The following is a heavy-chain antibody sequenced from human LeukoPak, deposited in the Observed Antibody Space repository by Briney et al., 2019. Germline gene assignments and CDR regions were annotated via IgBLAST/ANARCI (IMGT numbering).Heavy chain of an antibody. V-gene: IGHV3-23*01. CDR2: IGADGTPT. D-gene: IGHD6-13*01. J-gene: IGHJ4*02. Sequence: GGSLRLSCAASGFIFSACGMSWVRQAPGQGLEWVSAIGADGTPTYYADSVKGRFTISRDNSKDTLYLQMSSLRAEDTAVYYCAKRGINSYDYWGQGILVTVSS. CDR1: GFIFSACG. CDR3: AKRGINSYDY.